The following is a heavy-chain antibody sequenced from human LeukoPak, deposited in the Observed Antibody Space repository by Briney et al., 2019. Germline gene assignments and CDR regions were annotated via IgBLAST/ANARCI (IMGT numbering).Heavy chain of an antibody. CDR3: ARAGYSSGWYGGFLGRFDP. CDR2: INTNTGNP. D-gene: IGHD6-19*01. CDR1: GYTFTSYA. V-gene: IGHV7-4-1*02. J-gene: IGHJ5*02. Sequence: ASVKVSCKASGYTFTSYAMNWVRQAPGQGLEWMGWINTNTGNPTYAQGFTGRFVFSLDTSVSTAYLQISSLKAEDTAVYYCARAGYSSGWYGGFLGRFDPWGQGTLVTVSS.